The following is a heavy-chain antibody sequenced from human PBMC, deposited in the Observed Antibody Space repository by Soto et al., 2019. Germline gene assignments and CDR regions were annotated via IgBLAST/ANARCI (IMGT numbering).Heavy chain of an antibody. J-gene: IGHJ2*01. D-gene: IGHD5-18*01. V-gene: IGHV3-21*01. CDR3: ARDAGARLPRWYFDL. Sequence: EVQLVESGGGLVKPGGSLRLSCAASGFTFSSYSMNWVRQAPGKGLEWVSSISSSSSYIYYADSVKGRFTISRDNTKNSLYLQMSSLRAEDTAVYYCARDAGARLPRWYFDLWGRSTLVTVSS. CDR2: ISSSSSYI. CDR1: GFTFSSYS.